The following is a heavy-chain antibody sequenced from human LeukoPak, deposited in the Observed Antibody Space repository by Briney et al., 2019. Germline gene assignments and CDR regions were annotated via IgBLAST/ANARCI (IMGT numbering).Heavy chain of an antibody. CDR2: IYXXXXX. CDR1: GFTVSRDF. Sequence: GGSLRLSCAASGFTVSRDFMXXXXXXXXXGLXWVSVIYXXXXXXXXXSXXGRFTXXXDNSKNTLYLQMNSLRAEDTAVYYCARHDWFDPWGQGTVVTVSS. V-gene: IGHV3-53*01. J-gene: IGHJ5*02. CDR3: ARHDWFDP.